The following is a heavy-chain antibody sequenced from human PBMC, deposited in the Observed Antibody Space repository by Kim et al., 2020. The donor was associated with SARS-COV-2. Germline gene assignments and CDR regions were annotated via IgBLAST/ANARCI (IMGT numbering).Heavy chain of an antibody. Sequence: GGSLRLSCVASGFTFSEYYMSWIRQAPGKGLEWLSHISGSSGSTIYADSVRGRVTISRDNAKHSLFLRLNSLRAEDTALYYCARGGLYRDFEYWGQGTLVTVSS. CDR3: ARGGLYRDFEY. CDR2: ISGSSGST. D-gene: IGHD2-2*02. J-gene: IGHJ4*02. CDR1: GFTFSEYY. V-gene: IGHV3-11*05.